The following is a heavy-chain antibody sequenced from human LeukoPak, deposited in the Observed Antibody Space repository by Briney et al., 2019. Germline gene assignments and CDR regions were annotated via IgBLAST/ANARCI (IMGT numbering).Heavy chain of an antibody. CDR3: ARGTRGVVVITPVDY. J-gene: IGHJ4*02. CDR2: IYTSGST. D-gene: IGHD3-22*01. CDR1: GGSISSGSYY. V-gene: IGHV4-61*02. Sequence: SETLSLTCTVSGGSISSGSYYWSWIRQPAGKGLEWIGRIYTSGSTTYNSSLKSRVTISLDTSKNHFSLRPSSVTAADTAVYYCARGTRGVVVITPVDYWGQGTLVTVSS.